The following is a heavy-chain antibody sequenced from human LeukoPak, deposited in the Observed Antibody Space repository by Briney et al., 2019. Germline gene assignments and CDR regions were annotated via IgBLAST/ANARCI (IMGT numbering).Heavy chain of an antibody. J-gene: IGHJ4*02. CDR1: GFTFSSYR. Sequence: HSGGSLRLSCAASGFTFSSYRMHWHRRAPGKGLVGVSRINTDGSTTIYAVPVKGRFTISRDNAKNTLYLQMNSLRDEDTAVYYCARDWYSGSQGYWGQGTLVTVSS. CDR3: ARDWYSGSQGY. V-gene: IGHV3-74*01. D-gene: IGHD1-26*01. CDR2: INTDGSTT.